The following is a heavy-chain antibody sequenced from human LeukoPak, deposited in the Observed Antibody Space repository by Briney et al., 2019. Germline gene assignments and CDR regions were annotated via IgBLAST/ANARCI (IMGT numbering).Heavy chain of an antibody. Sequence: PGGSLRLSCAASGFTVSSNYMSWVRQAPGKGLEWVSVIYSGGSTYYAGSVKGRFTISIDNSKNTLYLQMNSLRAEDTAVYYCARDPIGELFDWGQGTLVTVSS. J-gene: IGHJ4*02. CDR2: IYSGGST. CDR1: GFTVSSNY. D-gene: IGHD3-10*01. CDR3: ARDPIGELFD. V-gene: IGHV3-66*01.